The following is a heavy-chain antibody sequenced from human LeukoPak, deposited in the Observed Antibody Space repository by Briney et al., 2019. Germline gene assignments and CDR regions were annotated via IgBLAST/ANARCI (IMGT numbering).Heavy chain of an antibody. D-gene: IGHD2-15*01. CDR2: MSNNGGYT. J-gene: IGHJ4*02. Sequence: GGSLRLSCAASGFTFSSSAMSWVRQAPGKGLEWVSAMSNNGGYTYYADSVQGRFTISRDNSKSTLCLQMNSLRAEDTAVYYCAKQLGYCSDGSCYFPYWGQGTLVTVSS. V-gene: IGHV3-23*01. CDR1: GFTFSSSA. CDR3: AKQLGYCSDGSCYFPY.